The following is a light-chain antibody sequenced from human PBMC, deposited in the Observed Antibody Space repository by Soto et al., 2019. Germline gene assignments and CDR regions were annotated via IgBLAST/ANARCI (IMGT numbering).Light chain of an antibody. Sequence: DIQMTQSPSTLSSSLGDRVTITCRASQDINRWLAWYQQKPAKAPKILFYNADPLERGVPSRFSGSGYGTEFILTISSMQPDDFATYYCQQVSLYWALGQGTKV. V-gene: IGKV1-5*01. CDR3: QQVSLYWA. CDR2: NAD. CDR1: QDINRW. J-gene: IGKJ1*01.